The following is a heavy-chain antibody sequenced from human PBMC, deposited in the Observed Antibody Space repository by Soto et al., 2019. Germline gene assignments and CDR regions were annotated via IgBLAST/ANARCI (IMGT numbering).Heavy chain of an antibody. Sequence: GASVKVSWGASGYSFADSHMHWVRQANGQGPSWLARINPKGGGTSTPHNFEGLVTMTSVRSIXTVYMELTRLRSDDTAVYFCARGKSTDCSNGVCSFFDNHEMDCRGQGTTVTVS. V-gene: IGHV1-2*04. CDR3: ARGKSTDCSNGVCSFFDNHEMDC. CDR1: GYSFADSH. J-gene: IGHJ6*02. D-gene: IGHD2-8*01. CDR2: INPKGGGT.